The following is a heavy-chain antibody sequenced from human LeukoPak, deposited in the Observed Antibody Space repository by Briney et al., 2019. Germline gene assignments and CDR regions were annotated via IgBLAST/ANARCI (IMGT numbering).Heavy chain of an antibody. J-gene: IGHJ3*02. Sequence: KPSETLSLTCTVSGGSISGSNYYWGWIRQAPGKGLEWIGSIHYNGQAYYNPSRASRVTISVDTSKNQFSLKLSSVTAADTAVYYCARFWSGIDAFDIWGQGTMVTVSS. CDR2: IHYNGQA. D-gene: IGHD3-3*01. CDR3: ARFWSGIDAFDI. V-gene: IGHV4-39*01. CDR1: GGSISGSNYY.